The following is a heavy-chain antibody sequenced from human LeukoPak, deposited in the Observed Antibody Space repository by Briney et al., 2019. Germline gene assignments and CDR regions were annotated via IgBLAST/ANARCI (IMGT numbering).Heavy chain of an antibody. V-gene: IGHV3-48*04. J-gene: IGHJ4*02. Sequence: GGSLRLSCVASGFTLSSYSMNWVRQAPGKGLEWVSYSSFDGLTTHYADSVKGRFTISRDNAKNLLFLQMNSLRADDTAMYYCARDMGATGEPDYWGQGTLVTVSS. CDR3: ARDMGATGEPDY. CDR2: SSFDGLTT. CDR1: GFTLSSYS. D-gene: IGHD7-27*01.